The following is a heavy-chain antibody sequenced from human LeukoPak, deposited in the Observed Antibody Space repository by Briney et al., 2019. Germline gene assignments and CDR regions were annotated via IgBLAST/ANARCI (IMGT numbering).Heavy chain of an antibody. J-gene: IGHJ4*02. CDR3: ARGHTAVTRHFDF. CDR2: ISSSSSYI. D-gene: IGHD4-17*01. Sequence: GGSLRLSCAASGFTFSSYSMNWVRQAPGKGLEWVSSISSSSSYIYYADSVKGRSTISRDNAKNSLYLQMNSLRAEDTAVYYCARGHTAVTRHFDFWGQGTLVAVSS. CDR1: GFTFSSYS. V-gene: IGHV3-21*01.